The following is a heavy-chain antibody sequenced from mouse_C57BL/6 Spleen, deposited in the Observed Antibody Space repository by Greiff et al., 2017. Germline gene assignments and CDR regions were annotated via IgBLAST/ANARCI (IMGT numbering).Heavy chain of an antibody. CDR2: INPSSGYT. Sequence: LVESGAELARPGASVKMSCKASGYTFTSYTMHWVKQRPGQGLEWIGYINPSSGYTKYNQKFKDKATLTADKSSSTAYMQLSSLTSEDASVYYCARRGSLAAYAMDYWGQGTSVTVSS. D-gene: IGHD1-1*02. J-gene: IGHJ4*01. CDR1: GYTFTSYT. CDR3: ARRGSLAAYAMDY. V-gene: IGHV1-4*01.